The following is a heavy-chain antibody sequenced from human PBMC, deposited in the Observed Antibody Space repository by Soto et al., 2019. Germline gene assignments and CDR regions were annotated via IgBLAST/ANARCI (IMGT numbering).Heavy chain of an antibody. Sequence: PLETLSLTCTVSDGSINSYDGNWVRQPPGKGLEWIGNIYYDGRTNYNPSLKSRVTISVDRSKNQFSLNLSSVTAADTAVYYCARVEFSSDLYPFDYWGQGAPVTVSS. CDR1: DGSINSYD. V-gene: IGHV4-59*01. D-gene: IGHD6-6*01. CDR3: ARVEFSSDLYPFDY. CDR2: IYYDGRT. J-gene: IGHJ4*02.